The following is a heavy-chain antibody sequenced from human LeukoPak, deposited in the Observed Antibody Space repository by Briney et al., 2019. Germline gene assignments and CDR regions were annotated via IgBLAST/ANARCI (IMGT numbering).Heavy chain of an antibody. V-gene: IGHV1-18*01. CDR3: ARDGTWIQLWSSYYYYGMDV. CDR1: GYTFTSYG. J-gene: IGHJ6*02. D-gene: IGHD5-18*01. CDR2: ISAYNGNT. Sequence: GASVKVSCKASGYTFTSYGTSWVRQAPGQGLEWMGWISAYNGNTNYAQKLQGRVTMTTDTSTSTAYMELRSLRSDDTAVYYCARDGTWIQLWSSYYYYGMDVWGQGTTVTVSS.